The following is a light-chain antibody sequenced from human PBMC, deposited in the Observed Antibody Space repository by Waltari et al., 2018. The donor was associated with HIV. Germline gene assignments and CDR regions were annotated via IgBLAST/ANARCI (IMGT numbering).Light chain of an antibody. V-gene: IGKV3D-15*01. Sequence: EIVMTQPPATLSVSPGERDTLSCRASQSVSSNLAWYQQKPGQAPRLRMYGESTRATGIPARFSGSGSGTEFTLTISSLQSEDFAVYYCQQYNNRPWTFGQGTTVEIK. CDR2: GES. CDR3: QQYNNRPWT. J-gene: IGKJ1*01. CDR1: QSVSSN.